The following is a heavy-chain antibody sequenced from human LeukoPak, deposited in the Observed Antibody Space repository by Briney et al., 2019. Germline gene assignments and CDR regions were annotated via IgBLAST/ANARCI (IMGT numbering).Heavy chain of an antibody. D-gene: IGHD7-27*01. Sequence: SETLSLTCAVYGGSFSGYYWSWIRQPPGKGLEWMGEINHSGSTNHNPSLKSRVTISVATSKNQYSLKLSTVTAGDRAVYYCWRVGLLTTDDAFYIWGQGTIVTVSS. J-gene: IGHJ3*02. V-gene: IGHV4-34*01. CDR1: GGSFSGYY. CDR3: WRVGLLTTDDAFYI. CDR2: INHSGST.